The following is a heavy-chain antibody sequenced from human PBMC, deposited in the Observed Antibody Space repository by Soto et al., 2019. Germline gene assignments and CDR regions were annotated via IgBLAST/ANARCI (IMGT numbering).Heavy chain of an antibody. CDR2: IKSATDGGTT. CDR1: GFTFIHAW. Sequence: EVQLVESGGGLVKPGGSLRLSCAASGFTFIHAWMSWVRQAPGKGLECVGRIKSATDGGTTDYPAPVKGRFTISRDDSENMLYLQMNSLKTEDTAVYYCTTSGRSLPYSYYGMDVWGRGTTVTVSS. J-gene: IGHJ6*02. V-gene: IGHV3-15*01. D-gene: IGHD3-10*01. CDR3: TTSGRSLPYSYYGMDV.